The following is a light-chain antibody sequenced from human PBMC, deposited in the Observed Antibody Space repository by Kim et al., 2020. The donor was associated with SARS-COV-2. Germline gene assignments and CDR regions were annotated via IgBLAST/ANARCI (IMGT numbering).Light chain of an antibody. CDR2: DAT. Sequence: DIQMTHSPSTLSASVGDRVTITCRASESISNWLAWYQQKPGKAPKLLIYDATSLESGVPSRFSGSGSETEFTLTISTLQPDDFATYYCQQYNRYSLTFGGGTKLEI. CDR3: QQYNRYSLT. J-gene: IGKJ4*01. V-gene: IGKV1-5*01. CDR1: ESISNW.